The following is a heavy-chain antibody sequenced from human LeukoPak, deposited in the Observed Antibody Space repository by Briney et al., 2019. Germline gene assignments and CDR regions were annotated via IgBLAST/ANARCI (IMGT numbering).Heavy chain of an antibody. D-gene: IGHD3-10*01. J-gene: IGHJ4*02. V-gene: IGHV3-48*04. CDR3: ARDVGIPYGSGFDY. Sequence: QPGGSLRLSCAASRFTFSTYSMHWVRQAPGKGLEWVSYISSTSSRILYADSVKGRLTISRDNAKNSLYLQMNSLRVEDTAVYYCARDVGIPYGSGFDYWGQGTLVTVSS. CDR1: RFTFSTYS. CDR2: ISSTSSRI.